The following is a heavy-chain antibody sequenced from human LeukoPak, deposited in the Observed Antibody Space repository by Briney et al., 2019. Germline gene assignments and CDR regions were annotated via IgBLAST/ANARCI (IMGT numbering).Heavy chain of an antibody. Sequence: PSETLSLTCTVSGGSISTYYWSWIRQAAGKGLEWIGRIYTSGSTNYNPSLKSRVTMSVDTSENQFSLKLSSVTAADTAVYYCARVNVDTAMEFDYWGQGTLVTVSS. J-gene: IGHJ4*02. CDR1: GGSISTYY. CDR3: ARVNVDTAMEFDY. D-gene: IGHD5-18*01. V-gene: IGHV4-4*07. CDR2: IYTSGST.